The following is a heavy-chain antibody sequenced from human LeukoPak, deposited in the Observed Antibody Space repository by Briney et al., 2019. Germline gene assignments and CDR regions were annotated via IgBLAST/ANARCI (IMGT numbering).Heavy chain of an antibody. CDR3: AKQVFPYQRYSSSSDPDY. Sequence: SVKVSCKASGFTFTSSAVQWVRQARGQRLEWIGWIVVGSGNTNYAQKFQERVTITRDMSTSTAYMELSSLRAEDTAVYYCAKQVFPYQRYSSSSDPDYWGQGTLVTVSS. J-gene: IGHJ4*02. D-gene: IGHD6-6*01. CDR2: IVVGSGNT. CDR1: GFTFTSSA. V-gene: IGHV1-58*01.